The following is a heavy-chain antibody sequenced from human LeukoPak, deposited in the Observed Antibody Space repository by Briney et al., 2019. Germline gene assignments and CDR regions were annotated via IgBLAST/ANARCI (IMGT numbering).Heavy chain of an antibody. CDR1: GGSFSGYY. Sequence: PSETLSLTCAVYGGSFSGYYWSWIRQPPGKGLEWIGEINHSGSTNYNPSLKSRVTISVDTSKNQFSLKLSSVTAADTAVYYCARGLNSGYVRIGYYGMDVWGQGTTVTVSS. V-gene: IGHV4-34*01. D-gene: IGHD5-12*01. J-gene: IGHJ6*02. CDR3: ARGLNSGYVRIGYYGMDV. CDR2: INHSGST.